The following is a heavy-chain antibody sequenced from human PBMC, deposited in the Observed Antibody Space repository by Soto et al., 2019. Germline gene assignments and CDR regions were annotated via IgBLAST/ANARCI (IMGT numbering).Heavy chain of an antibody. CDR2: ISGSGGST. D-gene: IGHD5-12*01. V-gene: IGHV3-23*01. CDR1: GFTFSSYA. Sequence: GGSLRLSCAASGFTFSSYAMSWVRQAPGKGLEWVSAISGSGGSTYYADSVKGRFTISRDNSKNTLYLQMNSLRAEDTAVYYCAKVLASPLLVATIGDAFDIWGQGTMVTVSS. CDR3: AKVLASPLLVATIGDAFDI. J-gene: IGHJ3*02.